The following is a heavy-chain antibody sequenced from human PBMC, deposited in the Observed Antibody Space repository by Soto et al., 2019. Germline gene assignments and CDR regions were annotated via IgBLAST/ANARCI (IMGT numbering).Heavy chain of an antibody. J-gene: IGHJ4*02. CDR2: VYDSGNT. CDR1: GGSFSTTHR. V-gene: IGHV4-4*02. CDR3: ARVYVFVGLAFSFDY. D-gene: IGHD2-21*01. Sequence: QVQLQESVPEVVKPSGTLSLSCAVSGGSFSTTHRWTWVRQAPGKGLEWIGEVYDSGNTNYSPSLKSRVTISQDKSKTEFYLKLTSVTAADTAVYYCARVYVFVGLAFSFDYWGQGALVTVSA.